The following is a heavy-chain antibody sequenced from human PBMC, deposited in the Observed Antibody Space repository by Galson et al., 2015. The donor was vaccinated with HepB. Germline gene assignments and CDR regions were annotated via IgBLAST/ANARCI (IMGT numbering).Heavy chain of an antibody. CDR3: ARDSATVTTPGLYNWFDP. Sequence: QSGAEVKKPGESLKISCKGSGYSFTSYWIGWVRQMPGKGLEWMGIIYPGDSDTRYSPSFQGQVTISADKSISTAYLQWSSLKASDTAMYYCARDSATVTTPGLYNWFDPWGQGTLVTVSS. D-gene: IGHD4-17*01. CDR1: GYSFTSYW. CDR2: IYPGDSDT. V-gene: IGHV5-51*03. J-gene: IGHJ5*02.